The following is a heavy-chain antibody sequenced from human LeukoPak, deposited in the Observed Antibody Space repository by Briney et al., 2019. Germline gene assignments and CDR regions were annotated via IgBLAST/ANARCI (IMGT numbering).Heavy chain of an antibody. V-gene: IGHV3-23*01. J-gene: IGHJ4*02. CDR2: ISDSGGTT. CDR1: GFNFYNFA. CDR3: AKDRRRFWSGYLDY. Sequence: GGSLRLSCAASGFNFYNFAMSWVRQAPGKGLEWVSGISDSGGTTYYADSVKGRFTISRDNSKNTLYLQMNSLTAEDTAVYYCAKDRRRFWSGYLDYWGQGALVTVSS. D-gene: IGHD3-3*01.